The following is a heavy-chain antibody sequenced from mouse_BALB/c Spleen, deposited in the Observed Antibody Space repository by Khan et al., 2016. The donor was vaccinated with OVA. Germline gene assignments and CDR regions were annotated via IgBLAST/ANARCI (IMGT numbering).Heavy chain of an antibody. J-gene: IGHJ2*01. Sequence: QVQLQQPAPELARPGASVKMSCKASGYTFTSYTMHWVKQRPGQGLEWIGYISPRSGYTDYNQNFKDKTTLSVDNSSSTAYIQLSGLTSEDSAVYYCARRRGGYYFDYWGQGTTLTVSS. CDR1: GYTFTSYT. CDR2: ISPRSGYT. CDR3: ARRRGGYYFDY. V-gene: IGHV1-4*02.